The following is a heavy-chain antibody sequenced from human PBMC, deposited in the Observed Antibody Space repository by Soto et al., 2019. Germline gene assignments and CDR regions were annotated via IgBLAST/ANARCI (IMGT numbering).Heavy chain of an antibody. CDR1: GFTFGDYA. D-gene: IGHD3-16*01. CDR2: IRSKASGGTA. CDR3: TRDLLGVRAFDM. V-gene: IGHV3-49*03. J-gene: IGHJ3*02. Sequence: EVQLVESGGDLVQPGRSLRLSCTTSGFTFGDYAVSWLRQAPGKGLEWVSFIRSKASGGTAEYAASVKARFTISRDDSKSIAYLQMNSLKTEDTAVYYCTRDLLGVRAFDMWGQGTMVTVSS.